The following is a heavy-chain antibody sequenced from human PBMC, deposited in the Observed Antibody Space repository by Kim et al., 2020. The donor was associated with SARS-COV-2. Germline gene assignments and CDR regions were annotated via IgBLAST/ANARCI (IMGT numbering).Heavy chain of an antibody. CDR2: T. Sequence: TYYPDPVKGRFTITRDNAKNTLYLQMNSLGAEDTAVYFCAGGYGDYYFDYWGQGTLVTVSS. V-gene: IGHV3-53*01. J-gene: IGHJ4*02. D-gene: IGHD4-17*01. CDR3: AGGYGDYYFDY.